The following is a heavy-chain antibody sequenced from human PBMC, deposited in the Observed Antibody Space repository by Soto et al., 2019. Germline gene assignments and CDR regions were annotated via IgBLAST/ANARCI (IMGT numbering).Heavy chain of an antibody. Sequence: TSVKVSCKASGYTFTSYAMHWVRQAPGQRLEWMGWINAGNGNTKYSQKFQGRVTITRDTSASTAYMELSSLRSEDTAVYYCVSSTNRPPSLDYFDYWGQGTLVTVSS. D-gene: IGHD2-2*01. J-gene: IGHJ4*02. CDR3: VSSTNRPPSLDYFDY. V-gene: IGHV1-3*01. CDR2: INAGNGNT. CDR1: GYTFTSYA.